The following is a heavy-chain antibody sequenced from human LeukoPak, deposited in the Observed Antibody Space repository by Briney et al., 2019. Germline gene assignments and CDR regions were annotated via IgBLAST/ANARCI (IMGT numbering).Heavy chain of an antibody. Sequence: ASVKVSCKASGYTFNIYSISWLRQAPGQGLEWMGWISAYNGNTNYAQKLQGRVTMTTDTSTSTAYMELRSLRSDDTAVYYCARGSSSWLHYYYMDVWGKGTTVTVSS. V-gene: IGHV1-18*01. CDR1: GYTFNIYS. CDR2: ISAYNGNT. D-gene: IGHD6-13*01. CDR3: ARGSSSWLHYYYMDV. J-gene: IGHJ6*03.